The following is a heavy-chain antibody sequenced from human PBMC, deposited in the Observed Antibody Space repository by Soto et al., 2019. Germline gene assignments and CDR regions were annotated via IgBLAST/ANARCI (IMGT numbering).Heavy chain of an antibody. J-gene: IGHJ4*02. CDR3: ARLEMATTTGDY. Sequence: QVQLVESGGGVVQPGRSLRLSCAASGFTFSSYAMHWVRQAPGKGLEWVAVISYDGSNKYHADSVKGRFTISRDNSKNTLYLQMNSLRAEDTAVYYCARLEMATTTGDYWGQGTLVTVSS. CDR2: ISYDGSNK. V-gene: IGHV3-30-3*01. CDR1: GFTFSSYA. D-gene: IGHD1-1*01.